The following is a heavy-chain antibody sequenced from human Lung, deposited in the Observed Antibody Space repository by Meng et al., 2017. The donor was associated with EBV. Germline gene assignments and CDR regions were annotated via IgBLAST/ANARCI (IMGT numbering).Heavy chain of an antibody. V-gene: IGHV3-21*01. D-gene: IGHD2-15*01. CDR2: ISSSSTYI. CDR3: ARDRCSGGSCYST. J-gene: IGHJ5*02. CDR1: GFTFSSYS. Sequence: EEQLVESGGXLVKPGGSXRLSCAASGFTFSSYSMNWVRQAPGKGLEWVSSISSSSTYIYYADSVKGRFTISRDNAKNSLYLQMNSLRAEDTAVYYCARDRCSGGSCYSTWGQGTLVTVSS.